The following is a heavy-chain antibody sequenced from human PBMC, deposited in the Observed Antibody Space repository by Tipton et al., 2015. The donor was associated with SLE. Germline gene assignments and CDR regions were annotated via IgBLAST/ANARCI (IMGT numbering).Heavy chain of an antibody. Sequence: SLRLSCVASGFTFSSYEMNWVRQAPGKGLEWVSYISSGGGTIYYADSVKGRFTISRDNAKNSLYLQMNSLRAEDTAVYYCARERYAKDSSRYSGYGMDVWGQGTTVTVSS. CDR2: ISSGGGTI. CDR1: GFTFSSYE. D-gene: IGHD3-22*01. CDR3: ARERYAKDSSRYSGYGMDV. J-gene: IGHJ6*02. V-gene: IGHV3-48*01.